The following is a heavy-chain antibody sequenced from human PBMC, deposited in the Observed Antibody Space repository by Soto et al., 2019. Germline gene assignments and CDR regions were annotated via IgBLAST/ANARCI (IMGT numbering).Heavy chain of an antibody. Sequence: GGSLRLSCSASGFTFSSYAMHWVRQAPGKGLEYVSAISSNGGTIYYADSVKGLFTISRDNAKNSLYLQMNSLRAEDTAVYYCARDWQYCSGGSCYGPNYYYGMDVWGQGTTVTVSS. CDR3: ARDWQYCSGGSCYGPNYYYGMDV. J-gene: IGHJ6*02. D-gene: IGHD2-15*01. CDR1: GFTFSSYA. CDR2: ISSNGGTI. V-gene: IGHV3-64*04.